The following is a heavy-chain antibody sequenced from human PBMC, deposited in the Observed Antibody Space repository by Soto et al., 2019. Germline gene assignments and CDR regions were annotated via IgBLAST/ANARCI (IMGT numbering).Heavy chain of an antibody. J-gene: IGHJ5*02. CDR1: GGSVSSGNYY. D-gene: IGHD2-15*01. CDR3: ASALYCSGGSCSFDP. V-gene: IGHV4-61*01. CDR2: IYYTGST. Sequence: QVQLQESGPGLVKPSETLSLTCTVSGGSVSSGNYYWSWIRQPPGKGLERIGFIYYTGSTSYNPSLKSRVTISMDTSKNQFSLKLTSVTAADTAVYYCASALYCSGGSCSFDPWGQGTLVTVSS.